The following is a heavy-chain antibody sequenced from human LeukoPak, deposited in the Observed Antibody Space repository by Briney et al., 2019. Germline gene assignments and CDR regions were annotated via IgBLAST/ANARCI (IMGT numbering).Heavy chain of an antibody. V-gene: IGHV3-23*01. CDR2: ISGSGGST. J-gene: IGHJ3*02. CDR3: TTGSGSYFRDAFDI. CDR1: GFTFSSYA. D-gene: IGHD1-26*01. Sequence: GGSLRLSCAASGFTFSSYAMSWVRQAPGKGLEWVSAISGSGGSTYYADSVKGRFTISRDNSKNTLYLQMNSLKTEDTAVYYCTTGSGSYFRDAFDIWGQGTMVTVSS.